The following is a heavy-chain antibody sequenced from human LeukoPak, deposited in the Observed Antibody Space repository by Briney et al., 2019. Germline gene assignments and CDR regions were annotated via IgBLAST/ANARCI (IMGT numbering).Heavy chain of an antibody. D-gene: IGHD6-13*01. V-gene: IGHV3-23*01. Sequence: GGSLRLSCAASGFTFSSYAMNWVRQAPGKGLEWVSVIGGSGGITYYADSVKGRFTISRDNSKNTLYLQMNSLRAEDTAVYYCAKDKYSSSWYGWFDPWGQGALVTVSS. CDR1: GFTFSSYA. CDR2: IGGSGGIT. CDR3: AKDKYSSSWYGWFDP. J-gene: IGHJ5*02.